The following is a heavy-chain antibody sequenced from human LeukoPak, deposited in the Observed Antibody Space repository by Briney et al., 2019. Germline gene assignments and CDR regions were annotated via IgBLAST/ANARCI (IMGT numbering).Heavy chain of an antibody. J-gene: IGHJ4*02. CDR2: SIPICGTA. CDR1: GGTFSSYA. V-gene: IGHV1-69*13. Sequence: ASVKVSCKASGGTFSSYAISWVRQAPGQGLEWMGGSIPICGTANSAQKFQGRVTITADESTSTAYMELSSPRSEDTAVYYFVFQAEDGIRDFDWFSAHTFDYWGQGTLVTVSS. CDR3: VFQAEDGIRDFDWFSAHTFDY. D-gene: IGHD3-9*01.